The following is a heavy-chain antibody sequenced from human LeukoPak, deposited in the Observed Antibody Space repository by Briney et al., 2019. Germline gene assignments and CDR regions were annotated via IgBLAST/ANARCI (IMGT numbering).Heavy chain of an antibody. CDR3: ARVVSRRDGYNFGGY. J-gene: IGHJ4*02. D-gene: IGHD5-12*01. CDR2: IIPVLGIA. V-gene: IGHV1-69*04. Sequence: SVKVSCKASGGTFSSYAISWVRQAPGQGLEWMGRIIPVLGIANYAQKFQGRVTITADKSTSTAYMELSSLRSEDTAVYYCARVVSRRDGYNFGGYWGQGTLVTVSS. CDR1: GGTFSSYA.